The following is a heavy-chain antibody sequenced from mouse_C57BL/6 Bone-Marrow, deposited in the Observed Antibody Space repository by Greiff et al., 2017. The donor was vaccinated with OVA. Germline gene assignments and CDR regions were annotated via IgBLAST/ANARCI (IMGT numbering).Heavy chain of an antibody. Sequence: QVQLQQPGAELVRPGSSVKLSCKASGYTFTSYWMHWVKQRPIQGLEWIGNIDPSDSETHYNQKFKDKATLTVDTSSSTAYMQLSSLTSEDSAVYYCARSYYYGSYYFDYWGQGTTLTVSS. J-gene: IGHJ2*01. CDR2: IDPSDSET. CDR1: GYTFTSYW. CDR3: ARSYYYGSYYFDY. D-gene: IGHD1-1*01. V-gene: IGHV1-52*01.